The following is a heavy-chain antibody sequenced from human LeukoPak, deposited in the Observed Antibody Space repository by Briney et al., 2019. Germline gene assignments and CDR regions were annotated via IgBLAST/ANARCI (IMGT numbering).Heavy chain of an antibody. D-gene: IGHD3-3*01. CDR3: ARVTIFGVVFYYYGMDV. CDR1: GGTFSSYA. J-gene: IGHJ6*02. CDR2: IIPIFGTA. V-gene: IGHV1-69*13. Sequence: SVKVSCKASGGTFSSYAISWVRQAPGQGLEWMGGIIPIFGTANYAQKFQGRVTITADEPTSTAYMELSSLRSEDTAVYYCARVTIFGVVFYYYGMDVWGQGTTVTVSS.